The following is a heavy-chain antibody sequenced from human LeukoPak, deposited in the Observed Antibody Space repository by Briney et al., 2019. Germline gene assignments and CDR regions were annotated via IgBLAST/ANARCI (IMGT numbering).Heavy chain of an antibody. V-gene: IGHV4-31*03. CDR3: ASGYSYFDY. J-gene: IGHJ4*02. CDR1: GGSISSGGHY. CDR2: IYYSGTT. Sequence: SQTLSLTCTVSGGSISSGGHYWGWIRQHPGKGLEWIGYIYYSGTTYYNPSLQSRVTISVDTSKNQFSLKLSSVTAADTAVYYCASGYSYFDYWGQGTLVTVSS. D-gene: IGHD5-18*01.